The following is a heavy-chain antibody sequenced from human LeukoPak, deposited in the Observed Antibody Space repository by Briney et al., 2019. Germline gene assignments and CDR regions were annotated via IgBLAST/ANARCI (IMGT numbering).Heavy chain of an antibody. CDR2: INPNSGGT. Sequence: ASVKVSCKASGYTFTGYYMHWVRQAPGQGLEWMGWINPNSGGTNYAQKFQGRVTMTRDTSISTAYMELSRLRSDDTAVYYCARVRCSGGSCSTYLDYWGRGTLVTVSS. D-gene: IGHD2-15*01. J-gene: IGHJ4*02. CDR1: GYTFTGYY. CDR3: ARVRCSGGSCSTYLDY. V-gene: IGHV1-2*02.